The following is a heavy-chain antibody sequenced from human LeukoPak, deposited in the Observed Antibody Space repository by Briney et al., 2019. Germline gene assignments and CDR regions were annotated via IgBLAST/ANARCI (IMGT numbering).Heavy chain of an antibody. CDR3: ARRGLRPEYYYMDV. V-gene: IGHV3-23*01. CDR2: ISGSGGST. CDR1: GLTFSSYA. D-gene: IGHD3-3*01. J-gene: IGHJ6*03. Sequence: GGSLRLSCAASGLTFSSYAMSWVRQAPGKGLEWVSAISGSGGSTYYADSVKGRFTISKDNSKNTLYLKMNSLRAEDTAVYYCARRGLRPEYYYMDVWGKGTTVTVSS.